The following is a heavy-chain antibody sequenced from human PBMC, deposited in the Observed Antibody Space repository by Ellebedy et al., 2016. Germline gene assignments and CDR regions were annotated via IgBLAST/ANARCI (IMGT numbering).Heavy chain of an antibody. CDR1: GFTFSSYG. D-gene: IGHD5-12*01. CDR3: VKSRGEDSGYDFVFDY. J-gene: IGHJ4*02. CDR2: ISNDGSNV. V-gene: IGHV3-30*18. Sequence: GESLKISXAASGFTFSSYGMHWVRQAPGKGLEWVAVISNDGSNVYYAHSVKGRFTISRDNSKNTLYLQMNSLRAEDTAVYYCVKSRGEDSGYDFVFDYWGQGTLVTVSS.